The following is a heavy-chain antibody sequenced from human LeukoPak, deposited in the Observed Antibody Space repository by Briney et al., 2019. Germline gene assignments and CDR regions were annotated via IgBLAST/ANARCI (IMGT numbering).Heavy chain of an antibody. V-gene: IGHV1-8*03. CDR3: ARGRRKGSCSSTSCYYFDY. J-gene: IGHJ4*02. CDR2: MNPNSGNT. Sequence: ASVKVSCKASGYTFTSYDINWVRQATGQGLEWMGWMNPNSGNTGYAQKFQGRVTITRNTSISTAYMELRSLRSEDTAVYYCARGRRKGSCSSTSCYYFDYWGQGTLVTVSS. CDR1: GYTFTSYD. D-gene: IGHD2-2*01.